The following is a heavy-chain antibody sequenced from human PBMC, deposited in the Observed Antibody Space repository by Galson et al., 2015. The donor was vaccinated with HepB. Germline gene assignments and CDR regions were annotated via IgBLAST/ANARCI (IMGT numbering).Heavy chain of an antibody. CDR3: ARGVSGWYLSYYYYYMDV. CDR1: GFRFSDYG. V-gene: IGHV3-33*01. D-gene: IGHD6-19*01. J-gene: IGHJ6*03. Sequence: SCAASGFRFSDYGMYSVRQAPGKGLEWVAVIWSDGSNKYYADSVKGRFTISRDNAKNSLYLQMNSLRAEDTAVYYCARGVSGWYLSYYYYYMDVWGKGTTVTVSS. CDR2: IWSDGSNK.